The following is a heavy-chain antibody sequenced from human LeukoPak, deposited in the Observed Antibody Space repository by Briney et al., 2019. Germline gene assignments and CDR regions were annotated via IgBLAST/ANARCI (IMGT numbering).Heavy chain of an antibody. D-gene: IGHD6-13*01. J-gene: IGHJ4*01. V-gene: IGHV5-51*01. CDR3: ARLGSSWNFDY. Sequence: GESLKISCKGSGYSFSSYWIGWVRQMPGKGLEWMGIINPGDSDTRYSPSFRGQVTISADKSISTAYLQWSSLKDSDTAIYYCARLGSSWNFDYWGHGTLVTVSS. CDR2: INPGDSDT. CDR1: GYSFSSYW.